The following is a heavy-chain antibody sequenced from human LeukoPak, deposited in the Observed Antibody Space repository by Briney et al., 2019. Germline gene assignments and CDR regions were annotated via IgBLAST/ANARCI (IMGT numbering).Heavy chain of an antibody. J-gene: IGHJ4*02. D-gene: IGHD3-3*01. CDR2: IYHSGST. CDR3: ARASYFTIFGVFDY. CDR1: GGSISSSNW. Sequence: PSGTLSLTCAVSGGSISSSNWWGWIRQPPGKGLEWIGEIYHSGSTNYNPSLKSRVTISVDESKNQFSLKLSSVTAADTAVYYCARASYFTIFGVFDYWGQGTLVTVSS. V-gene: IGHV4-4*02.